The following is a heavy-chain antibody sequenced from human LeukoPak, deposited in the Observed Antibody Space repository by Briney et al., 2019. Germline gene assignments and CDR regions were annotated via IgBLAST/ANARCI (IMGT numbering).Heavy chain of an antibody. Sequence: GESLKISCKGSGYSFTSYWIGWVRQMPGKGLEWMGIIYPGDSDTRYSPSFQGQVTISADKPISTAYLQWSSLKASDTAMYYCASSPAWVGYDSSGYYLDYWGQGTLVTVSS. D-gene: IGHD3-22*01. J-gene: IGHJ4*02. CDR1: GYSFTSYW. CDR2: IYPGDSDT. V-gene: IGHV5-51*04. CDR3: ASSPAWVGYDSSGYYLDY.